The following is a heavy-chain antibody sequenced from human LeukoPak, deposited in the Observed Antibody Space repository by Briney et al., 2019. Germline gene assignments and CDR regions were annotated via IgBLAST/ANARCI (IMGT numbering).Heavy chain of an antibody. Sequence: SVKVSCKASGGTFSSYAISWVRQAPGEGLEWMGRIIPILGIANYAQKFQGRVTITADKSTSTAYMELSSLRSEDTAVYYCARDHQTVTSDAFDIWGQGTMVTVSS. D-gene: IGHD4-11*01. V-gene: IGHV1-69*04. CDR1: GGTFSSYA. CDR3: ARDHQTVTSDAFDI. J-gene: IGHJ3*02. CDR2: IIPILGIA.